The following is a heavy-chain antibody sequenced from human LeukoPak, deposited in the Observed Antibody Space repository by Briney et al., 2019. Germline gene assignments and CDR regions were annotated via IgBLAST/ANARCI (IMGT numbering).Heavy chain of an antibody. D-gene: IGHD3-10*01. CDR1: GFTFSSYA. V-gene: IGHV3-23*01. J-gene: IGHJ4*02. Sequence: QPGGSLRLSCAASGFTFSSYAMSWVRQAPGKGLEWVSAISGSGGSTYYADSVKGRFTISRDNSKNTLYLQMNSLRAEDTAVYYCAKDYYYGSGSYYKGPIDYWGQGTLVTVSS. CDR2: ISGSGGST. CDR3: AKDYYYGSGSYYKGPIDY.